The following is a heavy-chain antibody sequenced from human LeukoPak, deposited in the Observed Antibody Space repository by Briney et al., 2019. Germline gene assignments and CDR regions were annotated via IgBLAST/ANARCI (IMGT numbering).Heavy chain of an antibody. Sequence: GGFLRLSCAASGFTFSSYGIHWVRQTPGKGLEWVAIISFDGSIEYYVDSVKGRFTISRDNSKNTLFLQMNSLRPEDTAVYYCAKDSDIAVAGSDDALDVWGQGTMVTVSS. CDR1: GFTFSSYG. D-gene: IGHD6-19*01. CDR3: AKDSDIAVAGSDDALDV. J-gene: IGHJ3*01. CDR2: ISFDGSIE. V-gene: IGHV3-30*18.